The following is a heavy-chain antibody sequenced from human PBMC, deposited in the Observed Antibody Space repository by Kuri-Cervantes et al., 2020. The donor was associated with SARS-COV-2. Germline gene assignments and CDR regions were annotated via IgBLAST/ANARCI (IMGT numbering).Heavy chain of an antibody. Sequence: GESLKISCTASGFTFGDYAMSWVRQAPGKGLEWVGFIRSKAYGGTTEYAASVKGRFTISRDDSKSIAYLQMNSLKTEDTAVYYCTRADFWSGYYCYWGQGTLVTDSS. CDR2: IRSKAYGGTT. CDR1: GFTFGDYA. D-gene: IGHD3-3*01. CDR3: TRADFWSGYYCY. J-gene: IGHJ4*02. V-gene: IGHV3-49*04.